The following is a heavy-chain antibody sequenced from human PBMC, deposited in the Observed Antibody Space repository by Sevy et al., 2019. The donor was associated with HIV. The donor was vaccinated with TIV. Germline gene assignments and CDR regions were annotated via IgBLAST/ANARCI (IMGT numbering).Heavy chain of an antibody. V-gene: IGHV4-59*01. CDR2: IYYSGCT. CDR1: GGSISSYY. CDR3: ARDKNRYDSSGYYDY. Sequence: SETLSLTCTVSGGSISSYYWSWIRQPPGKGLEWIGYIYYSGCTNYNPSLKSRVTISVDTSKNQFSLKLSSVTAADTAVYYCARDKNRYDSSGYYDYWGQGTMVTVSS. D-gene: IGHD3-22*01. J-gene: IGHJ4*02.